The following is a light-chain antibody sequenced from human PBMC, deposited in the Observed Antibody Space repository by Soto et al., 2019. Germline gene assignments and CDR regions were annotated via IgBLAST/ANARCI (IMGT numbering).Light chain of an antibody. Sequence: EIVLTQSPGTLSLSPGERATLSCRASQSVYNRYLAWYQQKPGQAPRLLINGASNRATGIPDRFSGSGSGTDFTLTISRLEPEDFAVYYCQQYGSPPHTFGQGTKLEIK. J-gene: IGKJ2*01. CDR3: QQYGSPPHT. CDR2: GAS. V-gene: IGKV3-20*01. CDR1: QSVYNRY.